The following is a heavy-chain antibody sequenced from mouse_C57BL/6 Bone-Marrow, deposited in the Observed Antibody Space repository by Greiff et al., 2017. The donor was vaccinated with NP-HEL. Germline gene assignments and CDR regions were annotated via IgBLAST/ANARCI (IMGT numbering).Heavy chain of an antibody. Sequence: QVQLQQPGAELVMPGASVKLSCKASGYTFTSYWMHWVKQRPGQGLEWIGEIDPSDSYTNYNQKFKGKSTLTVDKSSSTAYMQLSSLTSEDSAVYYCARGAGYYAMDYWGLGTSVTVSS. J-gene: IGHJ4*01. CDR1: GYTFTSYW. CDR2: IDPSDSYT. CDR3: ARGAGYYAMDY. V-gene: IGHV1-69*01.